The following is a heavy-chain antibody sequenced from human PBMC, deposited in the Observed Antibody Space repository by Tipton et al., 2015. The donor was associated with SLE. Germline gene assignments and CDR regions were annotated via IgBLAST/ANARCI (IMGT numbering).Heavy chain of an antibody. V-gene: IGHV5-51*03. CDR3: ARLQSYSSSPPSH. CDR1: GYSFTSYW. CDR2: IYPGDSDT. Sequence: QLVQSGPEVKKPGESLKISCKGSGYSFTSYWIGWVRQMPGKGLEWMGIIYPGDSDTRYSPSLQGQVTISAGKSISTAYLQWSSLKASDTAMYYCARLQSYSSSPPSHWGQGTLVTVSS. D-gene: IGHD6-6*01. J-gene: IGHJ1*01.